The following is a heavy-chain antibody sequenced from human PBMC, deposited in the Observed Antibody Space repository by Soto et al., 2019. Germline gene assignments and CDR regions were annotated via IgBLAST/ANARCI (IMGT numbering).Heavy chain of an antibody. J-gene: IGHJ4*02. Sequence: QVQLVQSGAEVKKPGSSVKVSCKASGGTFSSYAISWVRQAPGQGLEWLGGIIPIFGTANYAQKFQGRVTITADESTSTAYMELSSLISEDTAVYYCASTYSSCWYPDDYWGQGTLVTVSS. CDR3: ASTYSSCWYPDDY. V-gene: IGHV1-69*12. CDR2: IIPIFGTA. D-gene: IGHD6-19*01. CDR1: GGTFSSYA.